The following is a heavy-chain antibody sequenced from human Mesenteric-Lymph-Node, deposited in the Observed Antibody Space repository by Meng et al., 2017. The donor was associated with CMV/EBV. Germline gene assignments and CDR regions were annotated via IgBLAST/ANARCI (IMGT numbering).Heavy chain of an antibody. CDR1: GCIFSSYA. CDR3: ARKSHYDIFTGYEY. D-gene: IGHD3-9*01. J-gene: IGHJ4*02. Sequence: ASGCIFSSYAISWVRQAAGQGRGWMGGIVPIFGTGNYAKKFQGRVTITADKYTSTAYMELSSLRSEDTAVYYCARKSHYDIFTGYEYWGQGTLVTVSS. CDR2: IVPIFGTG. V-gene: IGHV1-69*06.